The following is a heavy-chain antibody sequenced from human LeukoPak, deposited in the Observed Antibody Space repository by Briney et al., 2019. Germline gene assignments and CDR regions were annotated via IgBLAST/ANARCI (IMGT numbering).Heavy chain of an antibody. CDR2: IYTSGST. J-gene: IGHJ4*02. D-gene: IGHD3-9*01. Sequence: SETLSLTCTVSDGSINSFYWSWIRQPAGKGLEWIGRIYTSGSTNYNPSLKSRVTISVDTSKNQFSLKLSSVTAADTAVYYCAREGRYFDWLPGFDYWGQGTLVTVSS. CDR1: DGSINSFY. CDR3: AREGRYFDWLPGFDY. V-gene: IGHV4-4*07.